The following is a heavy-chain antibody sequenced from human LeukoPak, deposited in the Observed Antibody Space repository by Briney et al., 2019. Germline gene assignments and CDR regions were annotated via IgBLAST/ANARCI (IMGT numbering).Heavy chain of an antibody. J-gene: IGHJ4*02. Sequence: PSETLSLTCSVSGDSISRSNYFWGWIRQPPGKGLEWIGSIYYRRREDYNPSLKSRVTISVDTSKNQLSLNLSSVTAADTAVYYCARLLDYDDYLIDYWGQGTLVTVSS. CDR1: GDSISRSNYF. CDR2: IYYRRRE. V-gene: IGHV4-39*01. D-gene: IGHD4-17*01. CDR3: ARLLDYDDYLIDY.